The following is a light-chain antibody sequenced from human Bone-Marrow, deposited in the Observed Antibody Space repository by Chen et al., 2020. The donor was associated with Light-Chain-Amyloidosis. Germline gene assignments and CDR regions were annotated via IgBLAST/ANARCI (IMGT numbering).Light chain of an antibody. CDR3: SSYTITNTLV. CDR1: SSDVGGDNH. CDR2: EVT. V-gene: IGLV2-14*01. Sequence: QSALTQPASVSGSHGQSITISCTGTSSDVGGDNHVSWYQQHPDKAPKLMVYEVTNRPSWVPDRFSGSKSDNTASLTISVLQTEDEADYFCSSYTITNTLVFGSGTRVTVL. J-gene: IGLJ1*01.